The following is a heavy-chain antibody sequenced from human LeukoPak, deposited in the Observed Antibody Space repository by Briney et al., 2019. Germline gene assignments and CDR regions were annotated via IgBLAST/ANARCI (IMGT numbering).Heavy chain of an antibody. Sequence: GASVKVSCKASGYTFTGYYMRWVRQAPGQGLEWMGWINPNSGGTNYAQNFQGRVTMTRDTSISTAYMELSRLRSDDTAVYFCASDIGYWRGGTCDGFRFVTWGQGTLVTVS. CDR1: GYTFTGYY. D-gene: IGHD2-15*01. J-gene: IGHJ5*02. V-gene: IGHV1-2*02. CDR2: INPNSGGT. CDR3: ASDIGYWRGGTCDGFRFVT.